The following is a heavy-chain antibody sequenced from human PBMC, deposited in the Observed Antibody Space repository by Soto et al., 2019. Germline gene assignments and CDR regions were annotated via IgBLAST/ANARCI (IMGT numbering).Heavy chain of an antibody. CDR3: ARAIVDYDFWSGYPPYGMDV. CDR2: IFSNDEK. CDR1: GASIRSTYW. D-gene: IGHD3-3*01. J-gene: IGHJ6*02. Sequence: ETLSLTCTVSGASIRSTYWSWIRQSPGKGLEWIAHIFSNDEKSYSTSLKSRLTISKDTSKSQVVLTMTNMDPVDTATYYCARAIVDYDFWSGYPPYGMDVWGQGTTVTVSS. V-gene: IGHV2-26*01.